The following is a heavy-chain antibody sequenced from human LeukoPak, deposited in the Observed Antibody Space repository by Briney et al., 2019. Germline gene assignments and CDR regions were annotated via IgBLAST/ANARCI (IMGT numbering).Heavy chain of an antibody. V-gene: IGHV1-8*01. CDR1: GYTFTSYD. CDR3: AREGRWLQLGALYYYYYYMDV. CDR2: MNPNSGNT. D-gene: IGHD5-24*01. Sequence: ASVKVSCKASGYTFTSYDINWVRQATGQGLEWMGWMNPNSGNTGYAQKFQGRVTMTRNTSISTAYMELSSLRSEDTAVYYCAREGRWLQLGALYYYYYYMDVWGKGTTVTVSS. J-gene: IGHJ6*03.